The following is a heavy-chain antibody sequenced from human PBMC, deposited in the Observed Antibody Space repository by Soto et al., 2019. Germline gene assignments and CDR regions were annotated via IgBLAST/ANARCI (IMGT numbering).Heavy chain of an antibody. V-gene: IGHV3-21*04. CDR2: ISSSSSYT. D-gene: IGHD3-22*01. Sequence: GGSLRLSCAASGFTFSSYSMNWVRQAPGKGLEWVSSISSSSSYTYYADSVKGRFTISRDNSKNTLYLQMNSLRAEDTAVYYCAKEAFYDSSGYSNEYYFDYWGQGTLVTVSS. J-gene: IGHJ4*02. CDR3: AKEAFYDSSGYSNEYYFDY. CDR1: GFTFSSYS.